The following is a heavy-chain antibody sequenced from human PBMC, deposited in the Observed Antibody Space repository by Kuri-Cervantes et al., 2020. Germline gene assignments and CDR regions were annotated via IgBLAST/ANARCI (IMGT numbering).Heavy chain of an antibody. CDR1: GYTFTGYY. CDR2: INPNSGGT. Sequence: ASVKVSCKASGYTFTGYYMHWVRQAPGQGLEWMGWINPNSGGTNYAQKFQGRVTMTRDTSISTAYMELSRLRSDDTAVYYCARGGAPELLWFGAYYFDYWGQGTLVTDSS. D-gene: IGHD3-10*01. CDR3: ARGGAPELLWFGAYYFDY. V-gene: IGHV1-2*02. J-gene: IGHJ4*02.